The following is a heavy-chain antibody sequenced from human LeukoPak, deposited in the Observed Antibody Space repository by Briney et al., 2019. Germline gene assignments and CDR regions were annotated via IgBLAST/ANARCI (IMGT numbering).Heavy chain of an antibody. CDR2: TNPNSGDT. Sequence: GASVKVSCKASGYTFTDYYLHWVRQAPGQGLEWMGRTNPNSGDTVYAQKFQGRVTMSRDTSISTAYMELSRLRSDDTAVYYCAREVIGSSWHTGAVDIWGQGTMVTVSP. D-gene: IGHD6-13*01. V-gene: IGHV1-2*06. J-gene: IGHJ3*02. CDR3: AREVIGSSWHTGAVDI. CDR1: GYTFTDYY.